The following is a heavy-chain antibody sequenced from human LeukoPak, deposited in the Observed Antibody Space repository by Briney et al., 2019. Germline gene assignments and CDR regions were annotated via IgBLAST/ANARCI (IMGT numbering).Heavy chain of an antibody. CDR3: VTYSSSWYYFDY. V-gene: IGHV3-33*01. J-gene: IGHJ4*02. CDR2: IWYDGSNK. CDR1: GFTFSSYG. Sequence: GGTLRLSCAASGFTFSSYGMHWVRQAPGKGLERVAVIWYDGSNKYYADSVKGRFTISRDNSKNTLYLQMNSLRAEDTAVYYCVTYSSSWYYFDYWGQGTLVTVSS. D-gene: IGHD6-13*01.